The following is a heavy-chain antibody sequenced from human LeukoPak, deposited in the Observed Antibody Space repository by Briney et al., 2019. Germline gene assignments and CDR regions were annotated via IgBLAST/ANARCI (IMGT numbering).Heavy chain of an antibody. CDR3: ARERITMVRGVIRPFDY. V-gene: IGHV4-34*01. J-gene: IGHJ4*02. D-gene: IGHD3-10*01. CDR2: INHSGST. Sequence: SETLSLTCAVYGGSFSGYYWNWIRQPPGKGLEWIGEINHSGSTNYNPSLKSRVTISVDTSKNQFSLKLSSVTAADTAVYYCARERITMVRGVIRPFDYWGQGTLVTVSS. CDR1: GGSFSGYY.